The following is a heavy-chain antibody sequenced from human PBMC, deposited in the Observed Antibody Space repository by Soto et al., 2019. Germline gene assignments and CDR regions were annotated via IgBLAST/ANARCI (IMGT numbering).Heavy chain of an antibody. J-gene: IGHJ6*02. V-gene: IGHV1-69*08. CDR2: IIPILGIA. CDR3: ARDRSYERYYGMDV. D-gene: IGHD1-26*01. CDR1: GGTFSSYT. Sequence: QVQLVQSGAEVKKPGSSVKVSCKASGGTFSSYTISWVRQAPGQGLEWMGRIIPILGIANYAQQFQGRVTITADKSTSTAYMELSSLRSEDTAVYYCARDRSYERYYGMDVWGQGTTVTVSS.